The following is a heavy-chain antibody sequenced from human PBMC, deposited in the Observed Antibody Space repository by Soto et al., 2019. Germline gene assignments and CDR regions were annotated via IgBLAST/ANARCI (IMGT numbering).Heavy chain of an antibody. D-gene: IGHD4-17*01. CDR2: IIPILGIA. Sequence: SVKVSCKASGGTFSSYTISWVRQAPGQGLEWMGRIIPILGIANYAQKFQGRVTITADKSTSTAYMELSSLRSEDTAVYYCARLRFEGYGDYVAEYYFDYWGQGTLVTVSS. CDR1: GGTFSSYT. CDR3: ARLRFEGYGDYVAEYYFDY. V-gene: IGHV1-69*02. J-gene: IGHJ4*02.